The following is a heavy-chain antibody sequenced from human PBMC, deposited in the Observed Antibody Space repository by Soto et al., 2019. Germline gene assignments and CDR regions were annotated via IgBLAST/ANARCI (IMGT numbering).Heavy chain of an antibody. CDR1: ESTFIKYD. CDR3: VRMASSGTLNWFDP. V-gene: IGHV1-8*01. Sequence: VSVKVSCKSSESTFIKYDISCVRLAPGQGLEWMGWMNPTSGNTGYALKFQGRVSMTRNTSIYTVYLELSSLASDDTAVYYCVRMASSGTLNWFDPWGQGTLVTVSS. D-gene: IGHD1-1*01. CDR2: MNPTSGNT. J-gene: IGHJ5*02.